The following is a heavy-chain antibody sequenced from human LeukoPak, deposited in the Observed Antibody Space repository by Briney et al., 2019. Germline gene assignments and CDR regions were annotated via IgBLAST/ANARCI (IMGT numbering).Heavy chain of an antibody. CDR2: IKQDGSEK. Sequence: GGSLRLSCAASGFTFSSYWMSWVRQAPGKGLEWVANIKQDGSEKYYVDSVKGRFTISRDNAKNSLYLQMNSLRAEDTAVYYCARGSGRYYDFWSGYYTFDYWGQGTLVTVSS. CDR1: GFTFSSYW. CDR3: ARGSGRYYDFWSGYYTFDY. J-gene: IGHJ4*02. D-gene: IGHD3-3*01. V-gene: IGHV3-7*01.